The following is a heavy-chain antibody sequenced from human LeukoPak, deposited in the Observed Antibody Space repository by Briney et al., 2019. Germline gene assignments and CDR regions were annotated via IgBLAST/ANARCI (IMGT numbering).Heavy chain of an antibody. V-gene: IGHV1-2*02. CDR3: ARAQDAYYYDSSGYYHYYYYYGMDV. J-gene: IGHJ6*02. Sequence: ASVKVSCKASGYTFTGYYMHWVRQAPGQGLEWMGWINPNSGGTNYAQKFQGRVTMTRDTSISTAYMVLSRLRSDDTAVYYCARAQDAYYYDSSGYYHYYYYYGMDVWGQGTTVTVSS. CDR1: GYTFTGYY. CDR2: INPNSGGT. D-gene: IGHD3-22*01.